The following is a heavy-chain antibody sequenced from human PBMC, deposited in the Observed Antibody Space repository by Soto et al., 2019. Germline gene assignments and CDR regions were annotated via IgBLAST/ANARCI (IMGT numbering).Heavy chain of an antibody. J-gene: IGHJ4*02. CDR3: ALSDY. D-gene: IGHD3-16*01. Sequence: QVQLVESGGGVVQPGRSLRLSCAASGFTFSSYGMHWVRQAPGKGLEWVAVISYDGSNKYYADSVKGRFPISRDNSKNTLYLQMNSLSAEDTAVYYCALSDYWGQGTLVTVSS. CDR1: GFTFSSYG. V-gene: IGHV3-30*03. CDR2: ISYDGSNK.